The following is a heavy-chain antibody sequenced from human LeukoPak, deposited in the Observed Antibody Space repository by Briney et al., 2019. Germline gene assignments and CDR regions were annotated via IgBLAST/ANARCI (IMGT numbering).Heavy chain of an antibody. CDR2: ISAYNGNT. V-gene: IGHV1-18*01. Sequence: ASVKVSCKASGYTFTSYGISWVRQAPGRGLEWMGWISAYNGNTNYAQKLQGRVTMTTDTSTSTAYMELSSLRSEDTAVYYCASGPNIVATVLLDYWGQGTLVTVSS. D-gene: IGHD5-12*01. CDR3: ASGPNIVATVLLDY. CDR1: GYTFTSYG. J-gene: IGHJ4*02.